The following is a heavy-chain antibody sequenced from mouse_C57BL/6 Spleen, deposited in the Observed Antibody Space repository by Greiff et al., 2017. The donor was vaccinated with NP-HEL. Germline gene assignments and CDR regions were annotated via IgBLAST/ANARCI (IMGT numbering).Heavy chain of an antibody. CDR3: TGELTGRYFDV. CDR1: GFTFSNYW. D-gene: IGHD4-1*01. Sequence: EVKVEESGGGLVQPGGSMKLSCVASGFTFSNYWMNWVRQSPEKGLEWVAQIRLKSDNYATHYAESVKGRFTISRDDSKSSVYLQMNNLRAEDTGIYYCTGELTGRYFDVWGTGTTVTVSS. J-gene: IGHJ1*03. CDR2: IRLKSDNYAT. V-gene: IGHV6-3*01.